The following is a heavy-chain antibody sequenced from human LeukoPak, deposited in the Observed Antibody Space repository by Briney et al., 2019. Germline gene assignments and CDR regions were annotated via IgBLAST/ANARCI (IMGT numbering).Heavy chain of an antibody. CDR2: INYSGST. D-gene: IGHD3-3*01. V-gene: IGHV4-34*01. CDR1: GGSFSGYY. J-gene: IGHJ4*02. Sequence: PSETLSLTCAVYGGSFSGYYWSWIRQPPGKGLEWIGEINYSGSTDYISSLKSRVFISVDTSKNQFSLKVTSVSAADTAIYYCARGSYYDFWSGYGWETFFFDYWGQGHLVAVSS. CDR3: ARGSYYDFWSGYGWETFFFDY.